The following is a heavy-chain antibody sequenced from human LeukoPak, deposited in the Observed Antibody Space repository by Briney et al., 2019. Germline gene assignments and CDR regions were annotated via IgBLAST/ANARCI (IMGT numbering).Heavy chain of an antibody. V-gene: IGHV4-59*01. CDR3: ARGYSSGWYRGWFGP. J-gene: IGHJ5*02. CDR1: GGSMSSYY. D-gene: IGHD6-19*01. CDR2: IHYNGNT. Sequence: PSETLSLTCTVSGGSMSSYYWNCLRQPPGKGLEWIGHIHYNGNTNYNPSLKSGVTISVDTSKNQFSLKLSSVTAADTAVYYCARGYSSGWYRGWFGPWGQGTLVIVSS.